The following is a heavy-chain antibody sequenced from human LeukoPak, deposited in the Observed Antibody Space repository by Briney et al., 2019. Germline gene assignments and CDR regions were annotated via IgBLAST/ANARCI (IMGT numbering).Heavy chain of an antibody. CDR3: ARIRCGRGQDRCYNH. J-gene: IGHJ5*02. D-gene: IGHD2-21*01. Sequence: PSETLSLTCAVSGVSVNDYYWSWIRQSPEKGLEWIGEVSPGGYTTYNPSLKSRVIISEDMSENHLSLNVRSVTAADTALYHCARIRCGRGQDRCYNHWAQGSLVTVSS. CDR2: VSPGGYT. V-gene: IGHV4-34*01. CDR1: GVSVNDYY.